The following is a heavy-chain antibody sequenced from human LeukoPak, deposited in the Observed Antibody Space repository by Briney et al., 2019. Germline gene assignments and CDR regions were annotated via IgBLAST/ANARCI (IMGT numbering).Heavy chain of an antibody. CDR2: IYYSGST. J-gene: IGHJ5*02. V-gene: IGHV4-61*01. CDR3: AREVTIFFGRGSGSNWFDP. Sequence: SETLSLTCTVSSGSISTSNYYWGWVRQPPGKGLEWIGYIYYSGSTNYNPSLKSRVTISVDTSKNQFSLKLSSVNAADTAVYYCAREVTIFFGRGSGSNWFDPWGQGTLVTVSS. CDR1: SGSISTSNYY. D-gene: IGHD3-9*01.